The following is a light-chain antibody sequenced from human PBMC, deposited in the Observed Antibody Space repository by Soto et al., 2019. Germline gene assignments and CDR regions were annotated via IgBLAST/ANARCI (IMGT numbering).Light chain of an antibody. J-gene: IGLJ1*01. CDR3: AAWNDTLNGHV. CDR1: SSNIGSNT. Sequence: QSVLAQPPSASGTPGQRVTISCSGSSSNIGSNTVSWFQQLPGTAPKPLIYTTDQRPSGVPDQFSGSKSGTSASLAISGLQSEDEADYSGAAWNDTLNGHVFGPGTKVNVL. CDR2: TTD. V-gene: IGLV1-44*01.